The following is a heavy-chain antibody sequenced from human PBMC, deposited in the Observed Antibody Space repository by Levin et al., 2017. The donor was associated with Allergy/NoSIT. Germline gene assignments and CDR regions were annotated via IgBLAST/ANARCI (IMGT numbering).Heavy chain of an antibody. D-gene: IGHD3-22*01. J-gene: IGHJ4*02. CDR3: ARNYYDSSGTGDY. CDR2: INPNSGGT. CDR1: GYTFTGYY. Sequence: GASVKVSCKASGYTFTGYYMHWVRQAPGQGLEWMGWINPNSGGTNYAQKFQGRVTMTRDTSISTAYMELSRLRSDDTAVYYCARNYYDSSGTGDYWGQGTLVTVSS. V-gene: IGHV1-2*02.